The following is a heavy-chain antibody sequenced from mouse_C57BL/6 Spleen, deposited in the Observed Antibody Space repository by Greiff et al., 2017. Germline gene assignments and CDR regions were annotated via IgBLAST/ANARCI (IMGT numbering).Heavy chain of an antibody. Sequence: LVESGPELVKPGASVKISCKASGYAFSSSWLNWVKQRPGKGLEWIGRIYPGDGDTNYNGKVKGKATLTADKSSSTAYMQLSSLTSEDSAVYFCARRGDYFDYWGQGTTLTVSS. J-gene: IGHJ2*01. CDR2: IYPGDGDT. V-gene: IGHV1-82*01. CDR1: GYAFSSSW. CDR3: ARRGDYFDY.